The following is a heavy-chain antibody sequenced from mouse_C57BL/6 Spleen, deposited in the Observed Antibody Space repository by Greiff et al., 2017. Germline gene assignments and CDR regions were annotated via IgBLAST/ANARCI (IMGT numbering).Heavy chain of an antibody. V-gene: IGHV1-15*01. Sequence: QVQLKESGAELVRPGASVTLSCKASGYTFTDYEMHWVKQTPVHGLEWIGAIDPETGGTAYNQKFKGKAILTADKSSSTAYMELRSLTSEDSAVYYCTGWLLHDYWGQGTTLTVSS. D-gene: IGHD2-3*01. J-gene: IGHJ2*01. CDR3: TGWLLHDY. CDR1: GYTFTDYE. CDR2: IDPETGGT.